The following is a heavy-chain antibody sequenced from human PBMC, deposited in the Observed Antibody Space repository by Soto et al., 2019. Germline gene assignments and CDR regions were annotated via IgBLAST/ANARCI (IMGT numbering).Heavy chain of an antibody. CDR1: GYTFTSYD. J-gene: IGHJ5*02. V-gene: IGHV1-8*01. D-gene: IGHD4-17*01. CDR3: ARGIRYGAYSRWFDP. Sequence: ASVKVSCKASGYTFTSYDINWVRQATGQGLEYLGWMNPNSGNTAYVQKFQGRVTMTWDTSITTAYMELSSLRSEDTAVYFCARGIRYGAYSRWFDPWGQGTLVTVSS. CDR2: MNPNSGNT.